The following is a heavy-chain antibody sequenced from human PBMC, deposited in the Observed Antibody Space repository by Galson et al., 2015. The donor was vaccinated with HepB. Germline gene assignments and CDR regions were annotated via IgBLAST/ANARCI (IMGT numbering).Heavy chain of an antibody. V-gene: IGHV1-69*10. Sequence: SVKVSCKASGGTFSSYAISWVRQAPGQGLEWMGGIIPIFGIANYAQKFQGRVTITADKSTSTAYMELSSLRSEDTAVYYCARSGDYEGYYYYGMDVWGQGTTVTVSS. D-gene: IGHD4-17*01. J-gene: IGHJ6*02. CDR1: GGTFSSYA. CDR3: ARSGDYEGYYYYGMDV. CDR2: IIPIFGIA.